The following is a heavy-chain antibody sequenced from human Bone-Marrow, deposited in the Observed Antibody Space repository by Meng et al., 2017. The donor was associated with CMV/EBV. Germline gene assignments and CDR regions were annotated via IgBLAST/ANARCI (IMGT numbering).Heavy chain of an antibody. Sequence: GESLKISCAASGFTFSSSWMHWVCQAPEKGLEWVSVIYSGGSSTYYADSVKGRFTISRDNSKNTLYLQMNSLRAEDTAVYYCAKAERAAGWFDPWGQGTLVTVSS. CDR1: GFTFSSSW. CDR3: AKAERAAGWFDP. D-gene: IGHD2-15*01. J-gene: IGHJ5*02. V-gene: IGHV3-23*03. CDR2: IYSGGSST.